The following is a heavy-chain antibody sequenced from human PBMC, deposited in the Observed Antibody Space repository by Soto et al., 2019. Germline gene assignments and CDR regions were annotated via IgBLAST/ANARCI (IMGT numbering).Heavy chain of an antibody. CDR2: IIPIRGIA. CDR3: ASPEGAGSYEDNACDI. J-gene: IGHJ3*02. V-gene: IGHV1-69*02. D-gene: IGHD3-10*01. Sequence: QVQLVQSGAEVKKPGSSVKVSCKASGGTFSSYTVSWVRQAPGQGLEWMGRIIPIRGIANYAQKFQGRVTITADKSTSTADMELSSLRAEDTAGYYGASPEGAGSYEDNACDIGGQGTKVTVSS. CDR1: GGTFSSYT.